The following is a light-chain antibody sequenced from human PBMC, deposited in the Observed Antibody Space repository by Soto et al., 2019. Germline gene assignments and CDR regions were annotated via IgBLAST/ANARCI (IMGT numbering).Light chain of an antibody. J-gene: IGKJ4*01. Sequence: EIVLTQSPATLSLSPGERATLSCRASQSVNNYLAWYQQKPGQAPRLLIYDASNRATGIPARFSGSGSGTDFTLTIXSLEHXDSAVYYCQHRSDWPGLTFGGGTKVEIK. V-gene: IGKV3-11*01. CDR3: QHRSDWPGLT. CDR2: DAS. CDR1: QSVNNY.